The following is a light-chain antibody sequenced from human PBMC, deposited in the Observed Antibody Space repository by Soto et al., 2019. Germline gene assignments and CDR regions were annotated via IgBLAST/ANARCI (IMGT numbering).Light chain of an antibody. Sequence: EIVMTQSPATLSVSPGERATLSCRASHYIRSVLAWYQQKPGQAPRLLMYGASIRATGIPARFSGSGSGTDFTITSSRLQSEDLSVYYCQQYINWTFGQGTKLEIK. J-gene: IGKJ1*01. CDR1: HYIRSV. CDR2: GAS. CDR3: QQYINWT. V-gene: IGKV3-15*01.